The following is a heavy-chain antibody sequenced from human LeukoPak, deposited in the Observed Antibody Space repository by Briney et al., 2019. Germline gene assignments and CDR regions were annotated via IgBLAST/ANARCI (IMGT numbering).Heavy chain of an antibody. V-gene: IGHV3-23*01. CDR1: GFTFSNHG. D-gene: IGHD3-10*01. Sequence: GGSLRLSCAASGFTFSNHGMNWVRQAPGKGLEWVTGISPSGDITYYADSVKGRFTISRDNSKNTLYLEVISLTAEDTAVYYCAKDDAWLRFGEWSQGTLVTVSS. CDR2: ISPSGDIT. CDR3: AKDDAWLRFGE. J-gene: IGHJ4*02.